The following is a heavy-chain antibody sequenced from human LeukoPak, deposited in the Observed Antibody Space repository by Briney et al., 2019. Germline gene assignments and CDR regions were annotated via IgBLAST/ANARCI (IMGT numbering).Heavy chain of an antibody. CDR3: ARDKDYYGSGSSNFDY. J-gene: IGHJ4*02. CDR2: ISYDGGNK. Sequence: GRSLRLSCAASGFTFSSYAIHWVRQAPGKGLDWVAIISYDGGNKYYADSVKGRFTISRDNSKNTLYLQMNSLRPEDTAVYYCARDKDYYGSGSSNFDYWGQGTLVTVSS. V-gene: IGHV3-30-3*01. CDR1: GFTFSSYA. D-gene: IGHD3-10*01.